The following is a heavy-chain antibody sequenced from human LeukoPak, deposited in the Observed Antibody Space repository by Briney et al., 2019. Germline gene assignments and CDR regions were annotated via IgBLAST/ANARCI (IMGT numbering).Heavy chain of an antibody. Sequence: PSETLSLTCAVSGGSISSYYWSWIRQPAGKGLEWIGRIYTSGITNYNPSLKSRVTISIGTSKNQFSLKLSSVTAADTAVYYCARDLVTVTKGFDIWGQGTMVSVSS. V-gene: IGHV4-4*07. D-gene: IGHD4-17*01. J-gene: IGHJ3*02. CDR3: ARDLVTVTKGFDI. CDR2: IYTSGIT. CDR1: GGSISSYY.